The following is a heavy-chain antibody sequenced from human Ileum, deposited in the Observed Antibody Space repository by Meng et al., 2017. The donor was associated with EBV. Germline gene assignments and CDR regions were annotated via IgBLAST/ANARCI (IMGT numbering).Heavy chain of an antibody. J-gene: IGHJ4*02. Sequence: QVQLQESGPGLGKPSDTLSLTCAVYGYSISSTNWWGWIRQPPGKGLEWIGYIYYSGSTSYNPSLKSRVTMSVDTSKNQFSLNLNSVTAVDTAVYYCARNVPGTSAYYDWGQGTLVTVSS. V-gene: IGHV4-28*01. D-gene: IGHD3-22*01. CDR1: GYSISSTNW. CDR2: IYYSGST. CDR3: ARNVPGTSAYYD.